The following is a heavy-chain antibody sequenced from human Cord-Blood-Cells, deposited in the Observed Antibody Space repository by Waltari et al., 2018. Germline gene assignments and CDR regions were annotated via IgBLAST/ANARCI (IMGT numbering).Heavy chain of an antibody. J-gene: IGHJ4*02. CDR1: GGSFRGYY. CDR3: AMTAGTIWGYFDY. V-gene: IGHV4-34*01. CDR2: INHSGST. D-gene: IGHD1-7*01. Sequence: QVQLQQWGAGLLKPSETLSLTCAVYGGSFRGYYWSWIRQPPGKGLEWIGEINHSGSTNYNPSLKSRVTISVDTSKNQFSLKLSSVTAADTAVYYCAMTAGTIWGYFDYWGQGTLVTVSS.